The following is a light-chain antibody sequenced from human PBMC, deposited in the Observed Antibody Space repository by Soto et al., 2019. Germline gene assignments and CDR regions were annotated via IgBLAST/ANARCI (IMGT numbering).Light chain of an antibody. J-gene: IGKJ1*01. V-gene: IGKV1-39*01. CDR3: EQTYTTPWT. CDR2: GAS. Sequence: DIQMTQSPSSLSPSVGDRVTITCLAHQSISTYLNWYQPKPGKATKLLIYGASRLQSESPSRFSGCGSGTDFTLTICSLLPEDLAVYYCEQTYTTPWTFGEGTKV. CDR1: QSISTY.